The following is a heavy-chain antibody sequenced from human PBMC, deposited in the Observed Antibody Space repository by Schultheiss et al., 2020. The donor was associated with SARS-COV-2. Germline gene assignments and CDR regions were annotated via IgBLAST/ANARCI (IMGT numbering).Heavy chain of an antibody. CDR3: ARGLHTAMVYWYFDL. D-gene: IGHD5-18*01. CDR1: GGSVSSGSYY. Sequence: GSLRLSCTVSGGSVSSGSYYWSWIRQPPGKGLEWIGEINHSGSANHNPSLKSRVTISVDTSKNQFSLKLSSVTAADTAVYYCARGLHTAMVYWYFDLWGRGTLVTVSS. V-gene: IGHV4-61*01. CDR2: INHSGSA. J-gene: IGHJ2*01.